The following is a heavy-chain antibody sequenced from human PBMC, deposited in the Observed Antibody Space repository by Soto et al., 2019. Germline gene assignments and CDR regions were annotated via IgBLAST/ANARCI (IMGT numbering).Heavy chain of an antibody. D-gene: IGHD3-22*01. J-gene: IGHJ4*02. V-gene: IGHV3-23*01. CDR3: AKYGYDRSGYNY. CDR2: LSGSGGST. Sequence: GGSLRLSCAASGFTFTSYAMSWVRPAPGKGLEWVSALSGSGGSTYYADSVKVRFTISRDNPKNTLYLQMNSLRAEETALYYCAKYGYDRSGYNYWGQGTLVTVSS. CDR1: GFTFTSYA.